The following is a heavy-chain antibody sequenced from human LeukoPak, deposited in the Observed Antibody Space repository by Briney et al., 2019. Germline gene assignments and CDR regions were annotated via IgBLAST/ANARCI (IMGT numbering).Heavy chain of an antibody. CDR1: GGSISSYY. CDR2: IYYSGST. CDR3: ARASSGYYYAEVYAFDI. Sequence: ASETLSLTCTVSGGSISSYYWSWIRQPPGKGLEWIGYIYYSGSTNYNPSLKSRVTISVDTSKNQFSLKLSSVTAADTAVYYCARASSGYYYAEVYAFDIWGQGTMVTVSS. D-gene: IGHD3-22*01. V-gene: IGHV4-59*01. J-gene: IGHJ3*02.